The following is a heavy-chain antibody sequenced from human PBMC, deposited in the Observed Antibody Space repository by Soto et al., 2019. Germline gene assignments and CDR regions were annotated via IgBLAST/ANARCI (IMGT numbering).Heavy chain of an antibody. CDR1: GYTFTNYG. J-gene: IGHJ4*02. Sequence: GASVKVSCKASGYTFTNYGITWVRQAPGQGLEWMGWISTYDGNTNYAQRLQGRVTLTTDTSTSTAYLELRSLRSDDKAVYFCTKVGIKNYVFSSGYLDYWGKGTTGSVSS. CDR2: ISTYDGNT. V-gene: IGHV1-18*04. CDR3: TKVGIKNYVFSSGYLDY. D-gene: IGHD3-3*01.